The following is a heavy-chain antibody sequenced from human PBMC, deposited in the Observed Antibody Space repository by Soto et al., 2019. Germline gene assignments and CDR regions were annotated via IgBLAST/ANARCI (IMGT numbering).Heavy chain of an antibody. CDR3: NTDIGGYEYVWGSDRQK. D-gene: IGHD3-16*02. CDR2: IKSKTDGGTK. V-gene: IGHV3-15*01. Sequence: EVQLVESGGGLVKPGGSLRLSCAASGFTFSNAWMSWVRQAPGKGLEWVGRIKSKTDGGTKDYAATVKGRFTIARDDLKNTLYLQRNSLKTEDTAVYYCNTDIGGYEYVWGSDRQKGGQGNLVTVSS. CDR1: GFTFSNAW. J-gene: IGHJ4*02.